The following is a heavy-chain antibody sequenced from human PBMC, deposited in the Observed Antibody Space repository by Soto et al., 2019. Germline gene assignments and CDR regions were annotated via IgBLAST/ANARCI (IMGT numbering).Heavy chain of an antibody. CDR1: GFTFSSYW. Sequence: GGSLRLSCAASGFTFSSYWMSWVRQAPGKGLEWVANIKQDGSEKYYVDSVKGRFTISRDNAKNSLYLQMNSLRAEDTAVYYCAREGTTDYGGTLGFDPWGQGTLVTVSS. J-gene: IGHJ5*02. CDR2: IKQDGSEK. V-gene: IGHV3-7*01. D-gene: IGHD4-4*01. CDR3: AREGTTDYGGTLGFDP.